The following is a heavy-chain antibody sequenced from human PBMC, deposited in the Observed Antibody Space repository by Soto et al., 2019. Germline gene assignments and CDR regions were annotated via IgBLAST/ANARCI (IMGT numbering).Heavy chain of an antibody. CDR3: ARDAPGIVGASYY. V-gene: IGHV1-69*18. D-gene: IGHD1-26*01. CDR1: GDTFNVYA. J-gene: IGHJ4*02. Sequence: QVQLVQSGAEVKKPGSSVKVSCKASGDTFNVYAFTWVRQAPGQGLEWMGKIIPIFGTPNYAQNFQSRITITADDSTSTTYMELSSLRFDDTAIYYCARDAPGIVGASYYWGQGTLVTVSS. CDR2: IIPIFGTP.